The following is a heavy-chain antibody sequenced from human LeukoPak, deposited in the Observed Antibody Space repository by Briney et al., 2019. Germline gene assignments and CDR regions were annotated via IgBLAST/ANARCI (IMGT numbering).Heavy chain of an antibody. CDR1: GFTSSTYS. CDR2: ISSSSSDI. V-gene: IGHV3-21*01. CDR3: ATHRPEGPDQTYFDP. Sequence: GGSLRLSCAASGFTSSTYSMNWGRQAPGRGLECVSSISSSSSDIYYADSLKGRFTISRDNAKNSLYLQSNSLRAQDTAVCYCATHRPEGPDQTYFDPWGQGTLVTVSS. J-gene: IGHJ5*02.